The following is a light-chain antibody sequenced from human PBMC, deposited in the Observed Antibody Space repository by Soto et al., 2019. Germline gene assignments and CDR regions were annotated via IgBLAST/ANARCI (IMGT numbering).Light chain of an antibody. Sequence: QSALAHPPPAPGPPGQSVTISSTGPTSAVGGYNYVCWYQQHPGKAPKLIIYDVSGRPSGVPDRFSGSKSGNTASLTVSGLQAEDEAFYYCSSYAASKVIIFGGGTKVTVL. CDR3: SSYAASKVII. J-gene: IGLJ2*01. V-gene: IGLV2-8*01. CDR1: TSAVGGYNY. CDR2: DVS.